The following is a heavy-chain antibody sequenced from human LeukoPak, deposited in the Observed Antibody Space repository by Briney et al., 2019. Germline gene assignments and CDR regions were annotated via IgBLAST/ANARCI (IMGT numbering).Heavy chain of an antibody. J-gene: IGHJ4*02. Sequence: GGSLRLSCVASGFTLSSSGMHWVRQAPGKGLEWVGVIYSDGVNKYFIDSVKGRFTISRDNSKNTVFLQMNSLRVDDTAVYYRGKDFKSGYFDSWGQGTLVTVSS. CDR3: GKDFKSGYFDS. CDR2: IYSDGVNK. D-gene: IGHD5-12*01. V-gene: IGHV3-33*06. CDR1: GFTLSSSG.